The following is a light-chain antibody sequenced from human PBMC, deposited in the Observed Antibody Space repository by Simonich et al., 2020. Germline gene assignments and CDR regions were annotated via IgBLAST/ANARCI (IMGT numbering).Light chain of an antibody. J-gene: IGLJ1*01. V-gene: IGLV2-14*03. CDR2: DVS. CDR1: SRDVGGYNY. CDR3: SSYTSSSTLV. Sequence: QSALTQPASVSGSPGQSITISCPGTSRDVGGYNYVSWNQQHPGKAPKLMIYDVSNRPSGVSNRFSGSKSGNTASLTISGLQAEDEADYYCSSYTSSSTLVFGTGTKVTVL.